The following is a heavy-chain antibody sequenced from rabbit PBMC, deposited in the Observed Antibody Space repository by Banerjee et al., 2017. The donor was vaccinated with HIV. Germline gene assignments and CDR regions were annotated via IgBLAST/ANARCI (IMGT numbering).Heavy chain of an antibody. Sequence: QLVESGGGLVKPEGSLKLSCTASGFSFSSYYMNWVRQAPGKGLEWIGYIDPVFGITYYANWVNGRFSISRENAQNTVFLQMTSLTAADTATYFCARDGAGGSFFALWGPGTLVTVS. CDR2: IDPVFGIT. CDR1: GFSFSSYY. V-gene: IGHV1S7*01. CDR3: ARDGAGGSFFAL. J-gene: IGHJ4*01. D-gene: IGHD8-1*01.